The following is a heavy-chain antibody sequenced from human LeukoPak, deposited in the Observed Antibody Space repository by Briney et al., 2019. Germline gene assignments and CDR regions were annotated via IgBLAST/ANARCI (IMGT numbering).Heavy chain of an antibody. V-gene: IGHV3-7*01. CDR3: ARVYSGTYYYFDY. D-gene: IGHD1-26*01. J-gene: IGHJ4*02. CDR2: INQDGTEK. CDR1: GFTFSSFW. Sequence: GGSLRLSCAASGFTFSSFWMSWVRQAPGKGLEWVANINQDGTEKYYVDSVKGRFTISRDNAENSLYLQMNSLSAEDTAIYYCARVYSGTYYYFDYWGQGTLVTVSS.